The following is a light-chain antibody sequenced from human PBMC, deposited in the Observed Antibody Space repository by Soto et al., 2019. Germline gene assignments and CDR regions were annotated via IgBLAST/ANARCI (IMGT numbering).Light chain of an antibody. CDR1: NIGRKX. CDR2: DDR. Sequence: SYELTQPPSVSVAPGQTARIXRXXSNIGRKXXXXYQQKPGQAPVVVVYDDRDRPSGIPERFSGSNSGNTATLTISRVEAGDEADYYCQLWDSNSDHVVFGGGTKVTVL. CDR3: QLWDSNSDHVV. V-gene: IGLV3-21*02. J-gene: IGLJ2*01.